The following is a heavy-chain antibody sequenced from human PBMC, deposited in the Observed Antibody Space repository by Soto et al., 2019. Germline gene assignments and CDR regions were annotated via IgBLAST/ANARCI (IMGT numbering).Heavy chain of an antibody. Sequence: SETLSLTCTVSGDSLSTYYWGWFRQSPGVGLQWIGYIYYTGSTYYDPSLKSRVTISLHTSRSQFSLLLTSLTAADTAVYYCARRLNIAAYDSWGQGVLVTVSS. CDR3: ARRLNIAAYDS. CDR1: GDSLSTYY. CDR2: IYYTGST. D-gene: IGHD5-12*01. V-gene: IGHV4-59*01. J-gene: IGHJ4*02.